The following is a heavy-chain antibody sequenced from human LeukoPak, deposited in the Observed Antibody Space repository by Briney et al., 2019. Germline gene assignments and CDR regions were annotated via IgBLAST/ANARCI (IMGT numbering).Heavy chain of an antibody. J-gene: IGHJ6*02. D-gene: IGHD6-19*01. Sequence: GRSLRLSCAAPGLTFSSYAMHWVRQAPGKGLEWVAVISYDGSNKYYADSVKGRFTISRDNSKNTLYLQMNSLRAEDTAVYYCASASYSSGWTRVGYYGMDVWGQGTTVTVSS. CDR1: GLTFSSYA. V-gene: IGHV3-30*04. CDR3: ASASYSSGWTRVGYYGMDV. CDR2: ISYDGSNK.